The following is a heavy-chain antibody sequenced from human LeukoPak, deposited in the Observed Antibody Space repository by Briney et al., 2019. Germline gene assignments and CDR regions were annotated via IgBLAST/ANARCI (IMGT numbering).Heavy chain of an antibody. CDR2: IYYTGNT. CDR1: GGSLRDFY. J-gene: IGHJ4*02. CDR3: ARRYGGRFEY. V-gene: IGHV4-59*01. D-gene: IGHD3-16*01. Sequence: SGALSHTCTVSGGSLRDFYWSWLRQPPGKGLEWIGYIYYTGNTNYNPTLRSRVTIPVDSLKNQCALRLSSVTAAETAVYYCARRYGGRFEYWGQGALVSVSS.